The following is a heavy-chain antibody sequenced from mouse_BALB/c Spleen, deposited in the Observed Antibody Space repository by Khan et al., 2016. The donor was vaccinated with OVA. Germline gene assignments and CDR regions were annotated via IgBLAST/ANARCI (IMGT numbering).Heavy chain of an antibody. CDR1: GFTFSRFG. CDR3: ARDSNFDY. Sequence: EVQLQESGGGLVQPGGSRKLSCAASGFTFSRFGMHWVRQAPEKGLEWVAYISSGSSTIYFADTVTGRFTISRDNPKNTLFLQMTSLRSEDTAMYYCARDSNFDYRGQGTTPT. J-gene: IGHJ2*01. CDR2: ISSGSSTI. V-gene: IGHV5-17*02.